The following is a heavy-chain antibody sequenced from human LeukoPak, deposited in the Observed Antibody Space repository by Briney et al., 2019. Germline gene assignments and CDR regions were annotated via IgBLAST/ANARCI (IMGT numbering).Heavy chain of an antibody. Sequence: SETLSLTCAVYGGSFSGYYWSWIRQPPGKGLEWIGEINHSGSTNYNPSLKSRVTISVDTSKNQFSLKLSSVTAADTAVYYCATSLVAYNPLFDYWGQGTLVTVSS. CDR1: GGSFSGYY. CDR3: ATSLVAYNPLFDY. J-gene: IGHJ4*02. CDR2: INHSGST. D-gene: IGHD5-12*01. V-gene: IGHV4-34*01.